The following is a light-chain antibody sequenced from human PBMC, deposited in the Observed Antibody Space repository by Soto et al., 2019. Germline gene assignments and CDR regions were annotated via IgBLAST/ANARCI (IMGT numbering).Light chain of an antibody. V-gene: IGLV2-14*03. CDR3: SSYTTSNTRQIV. CDR2: DVS. J-gene: IGLJ1*01. CDR1: SSDVGGYNY. Sequence: QSVPTQPASVSGSPGQSMTISCTGTSSDVGGYNYVSWYQHHPGKPPKLLIYDVSNRPAQVSNRLSGSKFDNTASLTISGLQPEDEADYYCSSYTTSNTRQIVFGTGTKVTVL.